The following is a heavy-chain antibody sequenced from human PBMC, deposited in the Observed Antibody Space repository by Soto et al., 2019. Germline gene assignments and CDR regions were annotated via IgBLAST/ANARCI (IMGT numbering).Heavy chain of an antibody. V-gene: IGHV3-49*03. CDR1: GFTFGDYA. CDR2: IRSKTYGGTT. D-gene: IGHD4-17*01. CDR3: TRESTVTTDYYYYGMDV. J-gene: IGHJ6*02. Sequence: GGSLRLSCTASGFTFGDYAMSWFRQAPGEGLEWVGFIRSKTYGGTTEYAASVKGRFTISRDDSKSVAYLQMNSLKTEDTAVYYCTRESTVTTDYYYYGMDVWVQATTATVSS.